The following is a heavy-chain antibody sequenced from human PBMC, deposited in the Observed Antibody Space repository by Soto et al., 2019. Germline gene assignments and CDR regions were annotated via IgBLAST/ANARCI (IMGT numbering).Heavy chain of an antibody. CDR2: ISYDGSNK. Sequence: GGSLRLSCAASGFTFSSYAMHWVRQAPGKGLEWVAVISYDGSNKYYADSVKGRFTISRDNSKNTLYLQMNSLRAEDTAVYYCASRYYYDSSGYYYWYFDLWGRGTLVTV. CDR3: ASRYYYDSSGYYYWYFDL. V-gene: IGHV3-30-3*01. CDR1: GFTFSSYA. D-gene: IGHD3-22*01. J-gene: IGHJ2*01.